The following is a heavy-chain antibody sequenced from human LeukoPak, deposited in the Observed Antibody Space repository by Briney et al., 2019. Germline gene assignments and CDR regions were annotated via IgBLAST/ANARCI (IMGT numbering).Heavy chain of an antibody. CDR2: ISANGGTT. CDR1: GLIFSSYA. Sequence: PGGSLRLSCSVSGLIFSSYAMHWVRQAPGKGLEYVSAISANGGTTYYADSVKGRFTISRDNSKDTLFLQMSSLRAEDTAVYYCVKDSRITIFGVPFFGYWGQGTLVTVSS. V-gene: IGHV3-64D*09. D-gene: IGHD3-3*01. J-gene: IGHJ4*02. CDR3: VKDSRITIFGVPFFGY.